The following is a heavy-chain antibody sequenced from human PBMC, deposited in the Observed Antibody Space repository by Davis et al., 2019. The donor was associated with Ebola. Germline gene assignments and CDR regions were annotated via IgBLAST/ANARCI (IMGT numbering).Heavy chain of an antibody. Sequence: AASVKVSCKASGYTFTSYGISWVRQAPGQGLEWMGRIIPILGIANYAQKFQGRVTITADKSTSTAYMELSSLRSEDTAVYYCARDRSKVVVAATTGYYGMDVWGQGTTVTVSS. D-gene: IGHD2-15*01. CDR2: IIPILGIA. J-gene: IGHJ6*02. CDR1: GYTFTSYG. V-gene: IGHV1-69*04. CDR3: ARDRSKVVVAATTGYYGMDV.